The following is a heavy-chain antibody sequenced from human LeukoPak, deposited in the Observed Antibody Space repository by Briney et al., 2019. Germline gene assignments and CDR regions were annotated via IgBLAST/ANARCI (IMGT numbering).Heavy chain of an antibody. D-gene: IGHD3-22*01. CDR3: ARGGWSSGYTGGLDY. V-gene: IGHV1-18*01. Sequence: ASAKVSCKGSGGTLSTFAISWVRQAPGQGLEWMGRISAYNGNTNYEQKFQGRVIMTKDTSTTTAYMELRSLRFDDTAVYYCARGGWSSGYTGGLDYWGQGTLVTVAS. J-gene: IGHJ4*02. CDR1: GGTLSTFA. CDR2: ISAYNGNT.